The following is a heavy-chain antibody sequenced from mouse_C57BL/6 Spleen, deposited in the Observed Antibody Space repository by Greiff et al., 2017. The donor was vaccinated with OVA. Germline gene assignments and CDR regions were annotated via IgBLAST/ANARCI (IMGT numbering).Heavy chain of an antibody. V-gene: IGHV5-4*01. CDR2: ISDGGSYT. CDR3: AREGGLRRDYYYAMDY. D-gene: IGHD2-4*01. CDR1: GFTFSSYA. Sequence: EVQGVESGGGLVKPGGSLKLSCAASGFTFSSYAMSWVRQTPEKRLEWVATISDGGSYTYYPDNVKGRFTLSRDNAKNNLYLQMSHLKSEDTSMYYWAREGGLRRDYYYAMDYWGQGTSVTVSS. J-gene: IGHJ4*01.